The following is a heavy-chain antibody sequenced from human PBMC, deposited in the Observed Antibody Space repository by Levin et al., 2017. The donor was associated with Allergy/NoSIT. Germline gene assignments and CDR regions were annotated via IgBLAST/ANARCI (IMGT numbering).Heavy chain of an antibody. CDR1: GFTLSGSA. D-gene: IGHD3-22*01. CDR3: TRLEESGGYSYYYGLAV. V-gene: IGHV3-73*01. CDR2: IRSKTNNYAT. J-gene: IGHJ6*02. Sequence: GGSLRLSCTASGFTLSGSAIHWVRQASGKGLEWVGRIRSKTNNYATAYAASVKGKFTVSRDDSENTAYLQMNSLKTEDTAVYFCTRLEESGGYSYYYGLAVWGQGTTVTVPS.